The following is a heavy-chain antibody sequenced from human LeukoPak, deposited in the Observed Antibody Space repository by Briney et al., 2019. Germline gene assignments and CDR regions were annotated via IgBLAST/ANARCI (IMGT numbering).Heavy chain of an antibody. CDR1: GYSFTSSW. J-gene: IGHJ4*02. D-gene: IGHD1-26*01. CDR2: INPGDSDT. V-gene: IGHV5-51*01. Sequence: GESLKISCQASGYSFTSSWIGWARQMPGKGLEWMAIINPGDSDTRYSPSFQGQVTISADKSISTAYLQWSSLKASDTAIYYCARWDGSTFDFWGQGTLVAVPS. CDR3: ARWDGSTFDF.